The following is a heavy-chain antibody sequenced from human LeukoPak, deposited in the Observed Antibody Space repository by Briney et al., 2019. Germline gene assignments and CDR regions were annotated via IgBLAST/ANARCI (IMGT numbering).Heavy chain of an antibody. Sequence: GASVKVSCKVSGYTLTELSMHWARQAPGKGLEWMGGFDPEDGETIYAQKFQGRVTMTEDTSTDTAYMELSSLRSEDTAVYYCAGGGGEPHWYFDLWGRGTLVTVSS. CDR1: GYTLTELS. J-gene: IGHJ2*01. CDR3: AGGGGEPHWYFDL. D-gene: IGHD2-21*01. V-gene: IGHV1-24*01. CDR2: FDPEDGET.